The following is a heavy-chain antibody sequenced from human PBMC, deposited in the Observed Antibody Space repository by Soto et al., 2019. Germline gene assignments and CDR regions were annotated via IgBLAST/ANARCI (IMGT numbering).Heavy chain of an antibody. Sequence: PSETLSLTCTVSGGSISSGGYYWSWIRQHPGKGLEWIGYIYYSGSTYYNPSLKSRVTISVDTSKNQFSLKLSSVTAADTAVYYCARAYSSSWSPPDYYYMDVWGKGTTVTVSS. J-gene: IGHJ6*03. V-gene: IGHV4-31*03. CDR3: ARAYSSSWSPPDYYYMDV. D-gene: IGHD6-13*01. CDR1: GGSISSGGYY. CDR2: IYYSGST.